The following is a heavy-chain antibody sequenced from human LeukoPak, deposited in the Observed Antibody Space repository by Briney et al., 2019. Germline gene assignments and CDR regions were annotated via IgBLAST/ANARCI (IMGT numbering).Heavy chain of an antibody. V-gene: IGHV3-30*18. CDR1: GFTFSSYG. D-gene: IGHD4-17*01. CDR2: ISYDGSNK. Sequence: GGSLRLSCAASGFTFSSYGMHWVRQAPGKGLEWVAVISYDGSNKYYADSVKGRFTISRDNSKNTLYLQMNSLRAEDTAVYYCAKPLTTVTHLDYWGQGTLVTVSS. J-gene: IGHJ4*02. CDR3: AKPLTTVTHLDY.